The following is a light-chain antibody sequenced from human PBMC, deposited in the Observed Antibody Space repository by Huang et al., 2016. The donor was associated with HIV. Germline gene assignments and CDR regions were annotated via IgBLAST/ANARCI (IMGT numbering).Light chain of an antibody. CDR1: QSDSRS. CDR2: DAS. Sequence: LSCRTSQSDSRSLVWYRQKAGQAPRLLIYDASNRATGIPPRFSGSGSGTDFTLTISSLEPEDFAVYYCQHRSNWPPGVTFGQGTRLEIK. V-gene: IGKV3-11*01. CDR3: QHRSNWPPGVT. J-gene: IGKJ5*01.